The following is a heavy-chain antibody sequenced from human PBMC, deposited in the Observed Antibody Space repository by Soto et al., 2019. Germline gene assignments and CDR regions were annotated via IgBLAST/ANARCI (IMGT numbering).Heavy chain of an antibody. CDR1: GGSISGSSYY. CDR2: IYYSGST. CDR3: ARRRRIAVAGNAFDI. V-gene: IGHV4-39*01. J-gene: IGHJ3*02. Sequence: PSETLSLTCTVSGGSISGSSYYWGWIRQPPGKGLEWIGSIYYSGSTYYNPSLKSRVTISVDTSKNQFSLKLSSVTAADTAVYYCARRRRIAVAGNAFDIWGQGTMVTVSS. D-gene: IGHD6-19*01.